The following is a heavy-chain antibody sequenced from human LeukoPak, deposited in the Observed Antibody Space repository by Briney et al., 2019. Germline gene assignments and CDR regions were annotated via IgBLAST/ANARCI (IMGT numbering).Heavy chain of an antibody. Sequence: GGSLRLSCAASGFTFSNYAMHWVRQTPGKGLEWMTVISDDGSNEYYADSVKGRFTISRDNSKNTLFLQMNSLRAEDSAVYYCARPLRNVYGPLPDYWGQGTLVTVSS. V-gene: IGHV3-30-3*01. CDR3: ARPLRNVYGPLPDY. CDR2: ISDDGSNE. J-gene: IGHJ4*02. D-gene: IGHD2/OR15-2a*01. CDR1: GFTFSNYA.